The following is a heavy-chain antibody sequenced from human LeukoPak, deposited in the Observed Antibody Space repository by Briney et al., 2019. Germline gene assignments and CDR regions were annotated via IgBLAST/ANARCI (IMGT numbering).Heavy chain of an antibody. CDR1: GFTFSNYN. D-gene: IGHD5-18*01. V-gene: IGHV3-48*04. CDR3: ARSRDGYIYGYFY. CDR2: ISSSSSTI. Sequence: GAQRLSCAASGFTFSNYNINWVRQAPGKGLEWVSYISSSSSTIYYADSVKGRFTISRDNAKNSLYLQTNSLRGEDTAVYYCARSRDGYIYGYFYWGRGTLVTVSS. J-gene: IGHJ4*02.